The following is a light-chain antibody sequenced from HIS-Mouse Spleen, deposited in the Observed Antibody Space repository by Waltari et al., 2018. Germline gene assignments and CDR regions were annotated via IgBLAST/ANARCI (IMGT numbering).Light chain of an antibody. CDR3: YSTDSSGNHVV. CDR1: ALPKKY. V-gene: IGLV3-10*01. J-gene: IGLJ2*01. Sequence: SCELTQPPSVSVSPGQTARITCSGDALPKKYAYWYQQKSGQAPVPVIYEDSKRPSGLPEGVSGSSSGTMATLTISGAQVEDEADYYCYSTDSSGNHVVFGGGTKLTVL. CDR2: EDS.